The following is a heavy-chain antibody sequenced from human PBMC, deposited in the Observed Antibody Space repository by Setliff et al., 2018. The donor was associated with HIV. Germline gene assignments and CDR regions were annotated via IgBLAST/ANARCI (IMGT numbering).Heavy chain of an antibody. Sequence: GASVKVSCKASGYSFARYGLSWVRQAPGQGREWMGWSSGFNGNTKYGQSFQDRVAMTTETATSTAYMEMRSLRSDYTAVYFCARVPYRSAWFSGGHDAFDIWGQGTMVTVSS. J-gene: IGHJ3*02. CDR2: SSGFNGNT. CDR3: ARVPYRSAWFSGGHDAFDI. V-gene: IGHV1-18*01. D-gene: IGHD6-19*01. CDR1: GYSFARYG.